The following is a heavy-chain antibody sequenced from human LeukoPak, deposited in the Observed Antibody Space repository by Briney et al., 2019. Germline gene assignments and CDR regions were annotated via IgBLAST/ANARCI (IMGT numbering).Heavy chain of an antibody. CDR2: ISSSSSYI. CDR1: GFTFGSYS. D-gene: IGHD1-26*01. V-gene: IGHV3-21*01. CDR3: ARAVGATTVDY. Sequence: GGSLRLSCAASGFTFGSYSMNWVRQAPGKGLEWVSSISSSSSYIYYADSVKGRFTISRDNAKNSLYLQMNSLRAEDTAVYYCARAVGATTVDYWGQGTLVTVSS. J-gene: IGHJ4*02.